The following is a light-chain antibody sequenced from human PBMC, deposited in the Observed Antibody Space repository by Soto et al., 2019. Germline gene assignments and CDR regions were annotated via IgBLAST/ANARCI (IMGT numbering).Light chain of an antibody. J-gene: IGLJ1*01. V-gene: IGLV2-14*01. CDR3: SSYTSSSTLGV. CDR1: SSDVGGYNY. CDR2: DVS. Sequence: QSVLTQPASVSGSPGQSITISCTGTSSDVGGYNYVSWYQQHPGKAPKLMTYDVSNRPSGVSNRFSGSKSGNTASLTISGLQAEDEADYYCSSYTSSSTLGVFGTGTKVTVL.